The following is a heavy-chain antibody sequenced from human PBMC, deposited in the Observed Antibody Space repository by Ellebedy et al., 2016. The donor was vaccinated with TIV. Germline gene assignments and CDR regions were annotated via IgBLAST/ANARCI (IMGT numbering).Heavy chain of an antibody. CDR3: AREGISGNFES. CDR1: GGTFSTNG. CDR2: IVPIFAKS. V-gene: IGHV1-69*13. D-gene: IGHD3-10*01. Sequence: AASVKVSCKASGGTFSTNGISWLRQAHGQGLHWMGAIVPIFAKSNYAQRFQGRVSITADESTNTVYMVMSSLTAQDTAVYFCAREGISGNFESWGQGSLVIVSS. J-gene: IGHJ4*02.